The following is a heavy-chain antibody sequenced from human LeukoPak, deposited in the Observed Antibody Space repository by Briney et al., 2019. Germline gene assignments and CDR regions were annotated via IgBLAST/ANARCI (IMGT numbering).Heavy chain of an antibody. J-gene: IGHJ6*03. D-gene: IGHD3-10*01. CDR2: ISFTSGTI. CDR1: GLTFSRSS. Sequence: PGGSLRLSCEASGLTFSRSSINWVRQAPGKGLEWVAYISFTSGTIYYADSVEDRFTVSRDNARNSSFLQLKALRAEDTAVYYCARVDTKSYGSAYMDVWGSGTTVTVSS. V-gene: IGHV3-48*04. CDR3: ARVDTKSYGSAYMDV.